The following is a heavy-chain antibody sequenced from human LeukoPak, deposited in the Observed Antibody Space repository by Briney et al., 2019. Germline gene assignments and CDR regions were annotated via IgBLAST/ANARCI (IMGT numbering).Heavy chain of an antibody. J-gene: IGHJ4*02. D-gene: IGHD3-22*01. V-gene: IGHV4-4*02. CDR1: GGSISSSNW. CDR3: ARHPYYYDSSGFSLPTDY. Sequence: PSGTLSLTCAVSGGSISSSNWWSWVRQPPGKGLEWIGEIYHSGSTYYNPSLKSRVTISVDTSKNQFSLKLSSVTAADTAVYYCARHPYYYDSSGFSLPTDYWGQGTLVTVSS. CDR2: IYHSGST.